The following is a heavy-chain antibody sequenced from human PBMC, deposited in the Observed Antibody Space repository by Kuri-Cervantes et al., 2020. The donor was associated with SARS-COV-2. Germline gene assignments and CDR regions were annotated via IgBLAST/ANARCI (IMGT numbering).Heavy chain of an antibody. J-gene: IGHJ4*02. CDR2: IYPGDSDT. D-gene: IGHD2-2*01. CDR1: GYSFTSYW. Sequence: GESLKISYKGSGYSFTSYWIGWVRQMPGKGLEWMGIIYPGDSDTRYSPSFQGQVTISADKSISTAYLQWSSLKASDTAMYYCATGLVVPAAMRDYWGQGTLVTVSS. V-gene: IGHV5-51*01. CDR3: ATGLVVPAAMRDY.